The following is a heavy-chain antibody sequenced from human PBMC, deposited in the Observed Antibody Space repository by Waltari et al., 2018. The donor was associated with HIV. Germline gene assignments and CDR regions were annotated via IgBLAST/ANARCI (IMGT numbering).Heavy chain of an antibody. D-gene: IGHD3-3*01. J-gene: IGHJ5*02. CDR2: IIPGIGIA. CDR3: TLGRIDDIRSGRENLGGFDP. CDR1: GYTLSNYA. Sequence: VQLVQSGAEVKKPGSSVRVSCKASGYTLSNYAVSWVRQAPGQGLEWMGRIIPGIGIAMHTENFQGRVTINADKSTNSAYMELGGRRSEDTTLYFCTLGRIDDIRSGRENLGGFDPWGPGTLVTVSS. V-gene: IGHV1-69*04.